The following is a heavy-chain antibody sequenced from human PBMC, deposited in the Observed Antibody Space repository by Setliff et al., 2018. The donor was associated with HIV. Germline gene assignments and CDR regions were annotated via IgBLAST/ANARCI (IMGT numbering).Heavy chain of an antibody. D-gene: IGHD2-2*01. V-gene: IGHV3-66*02. CDR3: AKYCSSTSCHEGAFDI. CDR1: GFTVSSNY. J-gene: IGHJ3*02. CDR2: IYSGGST. Sequence: SLRLSCAASGFTVSSNYMSWVRQAPGKGLEWVSVIYSGGSTYYADSVKGRFTISRDNSKNTLQLQMNSLRAEDTAVYYCAKYCSSTSCHEGAFDIWGQGTMVTVSS.